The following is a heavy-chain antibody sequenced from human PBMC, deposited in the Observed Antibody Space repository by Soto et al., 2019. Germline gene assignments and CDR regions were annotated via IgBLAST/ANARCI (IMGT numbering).Heavy chain of an antibody. CDR1: GFTFSTYM. Sequence: EVHLLESGGDLVQPGGSLRLSCAASGFTFSTYMMTWVRQAPGTGLEWVALISSGGDATYYADSVKGRFTISRDNSKNTVFLQMNSLRAEDTALYYCAKEGWLDDWGPGTLVLVSS. D-gene: IGHD2-15*01. CDR2: ISSGGDAT. V-gene: IGHV3-23*01. CDR3: AKEGWLDD. J-gene: IGHJ4*02.